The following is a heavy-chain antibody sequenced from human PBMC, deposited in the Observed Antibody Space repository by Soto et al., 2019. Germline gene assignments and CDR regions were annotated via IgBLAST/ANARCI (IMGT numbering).Heavy chain of an antibody. Sequence: QVRLQESGPGLVRPSQTLSLTCTVSGDSLSSGGYYCSWIRQLPGKGLEWIGFIYYSGSTFYNPSRGSRGTTSADASKNPISLKLSSVTAAATAVYYCAKTKTPHVRNGMDVWGQGTTVTVSS. CDR2: IYYSGST. CDR3: AKTKTPHVRNGMDV. J-gene: IGHJ6*02. V-gene: IGHV4-31*04. CDR1: GDSLSSGGYY. D-gene: IGHD2-8*01.